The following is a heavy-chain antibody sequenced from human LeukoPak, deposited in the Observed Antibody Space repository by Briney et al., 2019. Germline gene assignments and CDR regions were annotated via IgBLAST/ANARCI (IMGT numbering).Heavy chain of an antibody. CDR2: INHSGST. D-gene: IGHD6-19*01. J-gene: IGHJ2*01. Sequence: SETLSLTCAVYGGSFSGYYWSWIRQPPGKGLEWIGEINHSGSTNYNPSLKSRVTISVDTSKNQFSLKLSSVTAADTAVYYCARLHDSTWLVNWYFDLWGRGTLVTVSS. CDR1: GGSFSGYY. V-gene: IGHV4-34*01. CDR3: ARLHDSTWLVNWYFDL.